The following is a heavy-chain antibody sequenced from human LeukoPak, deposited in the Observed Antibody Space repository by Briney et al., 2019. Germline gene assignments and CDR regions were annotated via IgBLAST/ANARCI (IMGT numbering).Heavy chain of an antibody. D-gene: IGHD5-24*01. CDR1: GGSFSGYY. V-gene: IGHV4-34*01. J-gene: IGHJ4*02. CDR2: INHSGST. CDR3: ARGRGWLQLSGSEFDY. Sequence: SETQSLTCAVYGGSFSGYYWSWIRQPPGKGLEWIGEINHSGSTNYNPSLKSRVTISVDTSKNQFSLKLSSVTAADTAVYYCARGRGWLQLSGSEFDYWGQGTLVTVSS.